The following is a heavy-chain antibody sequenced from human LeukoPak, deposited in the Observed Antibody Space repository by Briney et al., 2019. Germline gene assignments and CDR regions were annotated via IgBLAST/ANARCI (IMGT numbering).Heavy chain of an antibody. J-gene: IGHJ4*02. CDR2: ISAYNGNT. V-gene: IGHV1-18*01. Sequence: GASVKVSCKASGYTFTSYGISWVRQAPGQGLQWMGWISAYNGNTNYAQKLQGRVTMTTDTSTSIAYMELRSLRSDDTAVYYCAVSLVRGVIMWFDYWGQGTLVTVSS. D-gene: IGHD3-10*01. CDR1: GYTFTSYG. CDR3: AVSLVRGVIMWFDY.